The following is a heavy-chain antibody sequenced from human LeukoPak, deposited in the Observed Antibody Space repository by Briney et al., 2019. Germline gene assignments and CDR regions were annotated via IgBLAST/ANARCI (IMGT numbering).Heavy chain of an antibody. V-gene: IGHV4-34*01. CDR1: GGSFGGYY. CDR3: ARDILATSIAAPYY. Sequence: PSETLSLTCAVYGGSFGGYYWSWIRQPPGKGLEWIGEINHSGSTNYNPSLKSRVTISVDTSKNQFSLRLSSVNAADTAVYYCARDILATSIAAPYYWGQGTLVTVSS. D-gene: IGHD6-13*01. CDR2: INHSGST. J-gene: IGHJ4*02.